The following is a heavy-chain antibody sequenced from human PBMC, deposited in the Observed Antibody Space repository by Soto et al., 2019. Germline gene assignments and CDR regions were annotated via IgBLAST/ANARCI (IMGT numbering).Heavy chain of an antibody. V-gene: IGHV3-30*03. CDR2: ISYDGSYK. CDR1: GFTFSSYG. CDR3: ARSTSSTLNFYYGMDV. J-gene: IGHJ6*02. Sequence: GGSLRLSCAASGFTFSSYGMHWVRQAPGKGLEWVAVISYDGSYKYYTDSVKGRFTIARDNSKNILYLQMNSLTIEDTAVFYCARSTSSTLNFYYGMDVWGQGTTVTVSS. D-gene: IGHD6-6*01.